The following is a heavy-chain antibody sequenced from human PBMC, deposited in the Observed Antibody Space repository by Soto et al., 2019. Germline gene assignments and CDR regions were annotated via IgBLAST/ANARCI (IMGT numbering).Heavy chain of an antibody. CDR3: ASQLSADYYYYGMDV. D-gene: IGHD2-2*01. CDR1: GGTFSSYA. Sequence: QVQLVQSGAEVKKPGSSVKVSCKASGGTFSSYAISWVRQAPGQGLEWMGGIIPIFGTADYAQKFQGRVTLTADEPTSTAYMELSSLRSEDTAVYYCASQLSADYYYYGMDVWGQATTVTVSS. J-gene: IGHJ6*02. CDR2: IIPIFGTA. V-gene: IGHV1-69*12.